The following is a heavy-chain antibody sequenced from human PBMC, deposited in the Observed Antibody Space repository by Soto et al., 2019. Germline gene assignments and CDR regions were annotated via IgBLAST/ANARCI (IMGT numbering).Heavy chain of an antibody. D-gene: IGHD3-3*02. V-gene: IGHV4-31*03. J-gene: IGHJ4*02. Sequence: SETLSLTCTVSGGSISSGGYYWSWIRQHPGKGLEWIGYIYYSGSTYYNPSLKSRVTISVDTSKNQFSLKLSSVTAADTAVYYCARSRSRGISSRWGQGTLVTVSS. CDR2: IYYSGST. CDR1: GGSISSGGYY. CDR3: ARSRSRGISSR.